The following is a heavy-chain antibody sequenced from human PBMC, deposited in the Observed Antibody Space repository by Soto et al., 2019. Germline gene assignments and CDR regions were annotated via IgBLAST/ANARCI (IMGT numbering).Heavy chain of an antibody. CDR3: ARDREGTPNDLTFDY. CDR1: GFTFSTYG. CDR2: IWYDGSNK. D-gene: IGHD2-15*01. Sequence: QVQLVESGGGVVQPGRSLRLSCAASGFTFSTYGMHWVRQAPGKGLEWVAVIWYDGSNKFYADSVKGRFTISRDTSKNTLYLQMTSLRAEDTAVYYCARDREGTPNDLTFDYWGQGALVTVSS. J-gene: IGHJ4*02. V-gene: IGHV3-33*01.